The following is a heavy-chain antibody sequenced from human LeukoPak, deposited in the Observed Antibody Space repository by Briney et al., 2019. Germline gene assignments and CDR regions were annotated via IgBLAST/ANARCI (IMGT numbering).Heavy chain of an antibody. Sequence: PSETLSLTCAVSGYSLSSGYYWGWIRQPPGKGLEWIGSIYHSGSTYYNPSLKSRVTISVDTSKNQFSLKLSSVTAADTAVYYCARVYSGSYLGYFDYWGQGTLVTVSS. V-gene: IGHV4-38-2*01. CDR1: GYSLSSGYY. D-gene: IGHD1-26*01. CDR2: IYHSGST. CDR3: ARVYSGSYLGYFDY. J-gene: IGHJ4*02.